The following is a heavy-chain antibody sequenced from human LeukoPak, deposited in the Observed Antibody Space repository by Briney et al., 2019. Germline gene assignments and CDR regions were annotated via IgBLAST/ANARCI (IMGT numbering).Heavy chain of an antibody. CDR3: AKAKPYDFWITKNAFDI. J-gene: IGHJ3*02. CDR2: ISSSGSTI. Sequence: GGSLRLSCAASGFTFSSYEMNWVRQAPGKGLEWVSYISSSGSTIYYADSVKGRFTISRDNSKNTLYLQMNSLRAEDTAVYYCAKAKPYDFWITKNAFDIWGQGTMATVSS. D-gene: IGHD3-3*01. CDR1: GFTFSSYE. V-gene: IGHV3-48*03.